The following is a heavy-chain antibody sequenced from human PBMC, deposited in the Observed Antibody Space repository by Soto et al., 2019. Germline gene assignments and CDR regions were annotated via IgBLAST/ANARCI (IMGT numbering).Heavy chain of an antibody. V-gene: IGHV3-74*01. CDR1: GFTFSSYW. CDR2: IDTYGSAT. Sequence: GGSLRLSCAASGFTFSSYWMHWVRQAPGKGLVWVSRIDTYGSATKYADSVEGRFTISRDNAKNTLYLQMNSLRAEDTAVYYCARVLKSSGWDNDVFDIWGQGTMVNVSS. D-gene: IGHD6-19*01. J-gene: IGHJ3*02. CDR3: ARVLKSSGWDNDVFDI.